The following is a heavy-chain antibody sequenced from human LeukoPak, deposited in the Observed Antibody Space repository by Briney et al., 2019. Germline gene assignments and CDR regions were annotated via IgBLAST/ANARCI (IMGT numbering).Heavy chain of an antibody. J-gene: IGHJ4*02. CDR1: GFTFSYYA. V-gene: IGHV3-64*01. CDR3: ARDRVGSSWSEFDY. CDR2: INNNGNSA. D-gene: IGHD6-13*01. Sequence: GGSLRHSCVASGFTFSYYAMHWVRQAPGKGLEYVSTINNNGNSASYANSVKGRFTISRDNSKNTLYLQLGSLRAEDMAVYYCARDRVGSSWSEFDYWGQGTLVTVSS.